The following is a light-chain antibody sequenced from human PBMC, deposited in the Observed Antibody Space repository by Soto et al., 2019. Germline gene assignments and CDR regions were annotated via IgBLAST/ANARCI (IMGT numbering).Light chain of an antibody. CDR3: QQYGSSGT. V-gene: IGKV3-20*01. CDR1: QSVSKNY. J-gene: IGKJ1*01. Sequence: EIVLTQSPSTLAVSPGGRSNLSCRASQSVSKNYLAWYQQKPGQAPRLLIYGASNRATGIPDRFSGSGSGTEFTLTISRLEPEDFAVYYCQQYGSSGTFGQGTKVDIK. CDR2: GAS.